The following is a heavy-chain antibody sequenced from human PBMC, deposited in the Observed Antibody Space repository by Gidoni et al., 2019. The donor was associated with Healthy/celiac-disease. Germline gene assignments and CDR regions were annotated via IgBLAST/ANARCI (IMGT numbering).Heavy chain of an antibody. CDR1: GFTFSNAW. J-gene: IGHJ4*02. D-gene: IGHD6-19*01. CDR2: IKSKTDGGTT. Sequence: EVQLVESGGGLVKPGGSLRLSCAASGFTFSNAWMNWVRQAPGKGLEWVGRIKSKTDGGTTDYAAPVKGRFTISRHDSKNTLYLQMNSLKTEDTAVYYCTTEPWLVPEQFDYWGQGTLVTVSS. V-gene: IGHV3-15*07. CDR3: TTEPWLVPEQFDY.